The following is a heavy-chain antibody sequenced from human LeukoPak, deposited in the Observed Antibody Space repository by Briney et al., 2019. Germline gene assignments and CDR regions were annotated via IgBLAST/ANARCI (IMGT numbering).Heavy chain of an antibody. Sequence: PSETLSLTCTVSGGSISSYYWSWIRQPPGKGLEWIGYIYYSGSTNYNPSLKSRVTISVDTSKNQFSLKLSSVTAADTAVYYCARGAVVIALSFDIWGQGTMVTVSS. CDR2: IYYSGST. V-gene: IGHV4-59*01. J-gene: IGHJ3*02. CDR1: GGSISSYY. CDR3: ARGAVVIALSFDI. D-gene: IGHD2-21*01.